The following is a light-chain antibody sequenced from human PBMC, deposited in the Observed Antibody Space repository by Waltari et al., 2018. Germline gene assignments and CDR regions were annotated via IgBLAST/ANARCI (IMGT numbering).Light chain of an antibody. CDR3: ATWDSDLSTEDV. CDR2: YND. CDR1: RSNIGSNY. Sequence: QSVLTQPPSVSAAPGQKVTISCSGRRSNIGSNYVSWYQQFPGTAPNLLIYYNDKRASGIPDRFSGSRSGTSATLDISGVQTGDEADYYCATWDSDLSTEDVFGTGTKVTVL. J-gene: IGLJ1*01. V-gene: IGLV1-51*01.